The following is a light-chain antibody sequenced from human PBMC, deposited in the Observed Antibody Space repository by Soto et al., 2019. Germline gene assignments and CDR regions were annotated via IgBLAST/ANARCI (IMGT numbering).Light chain of an antibody. J-gene: IGLJ2*01. Sequence: QAVVTQPPSVSGAPGQRVTISCTGSSSNIGAGYDVHWYQQLPGTTPKLLIYDNSNRPSGVPDRFSGSKSHTSASLAITGLQAEDEADYYCQSYDSSLSGVVFGGGTQLTVL. CDR2: DNS. CDR1: SSNIGAGYD. V-gene: IGLV1-40*01. CDR3: QSYDSSLSGVV.